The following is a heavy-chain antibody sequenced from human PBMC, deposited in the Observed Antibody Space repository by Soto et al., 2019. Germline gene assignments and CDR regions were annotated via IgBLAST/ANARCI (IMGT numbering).Heavy chain of an antibody. CDR2: SYPGVHGT. J-gene: IGHJ4*02. CDR1: GYTFSNFW. V-gene: IGHV5-51*01. D-gene: IGHD6-13*01. CDR3: ARSPRSSPYFDY. Sequence: RGESLKISCRCSGYTFSNFWIAWVRHLPGKGLGWMGISYPGVHGTRDNPSLHGKVTISADKSIVTAYLQWSSLEASDSAFYYCARSPRSSPYFDYCGKGALATVSS.